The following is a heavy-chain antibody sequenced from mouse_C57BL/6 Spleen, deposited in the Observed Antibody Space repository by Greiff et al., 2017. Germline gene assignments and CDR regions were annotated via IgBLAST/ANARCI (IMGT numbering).Heavy chain of an antibody. Sequence: EVQLQQSGPELVKPGASVKIPCKASGYTFTDYNMDRVKQSHGKSLEWIGDINPNNGGTIYNQKFKGKATLTVVKSSSTAYMELRSLTSEDTAVYYCARRIYYYGSRGFAYWGQGTLVTVAA. CDR1: GYTFTDYN. V-gene: IGHV1-18*01. D-gene: IGHD1-1*01. CDR2: INPNNGGT. J-gene: IGHJ3*01. CDR3: ARRIYYYGSRGFAY.